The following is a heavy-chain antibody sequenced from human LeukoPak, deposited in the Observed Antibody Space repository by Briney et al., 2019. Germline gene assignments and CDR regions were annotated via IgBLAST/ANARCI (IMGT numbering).Heavy chain of an antibody. V-gene: IGHV1-8*01. CDR1: GYTFTSYD. Sequence: ASVKVSCKASGYTFTSYDINWVRQATGQGLEWMGWMNPNSGNTGYAQKFQGRVTMTRNTSISTAYMELSSLRSEDTAVYYCARVDPSGWYGDFDYWGQGTLVTVSS. CDR2: MNPNSGNT. CDR3: ARVDPSGWYGDFDY. J-gene: IGHJ4*02. D-gene: IGHD6-19*01.